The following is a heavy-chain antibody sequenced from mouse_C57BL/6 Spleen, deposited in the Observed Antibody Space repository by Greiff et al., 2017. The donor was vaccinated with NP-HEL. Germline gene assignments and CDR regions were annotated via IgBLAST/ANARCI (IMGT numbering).Heavy chain of an antibody. CDR3: ARRGDRGGGDLYYYFYYFDY. D-gene: IGHD1-1*01. V-gene: IGHV3-6*01. CDR2: ISYDGSN. CDR1: GYSITSGYY. Sequence: VQLKESGPGLVKPSQSLSLTCSVTGYSITSGYYWNWIRQFPGNKLEWMGYISYDGSNNYNPSLKNRISITRDTSKNQFFLKLNSVTTEDTATYYCARRGDRGGGDLYYYFYYFDYWGQGTTLTVSS. J-gene: IGHJ2*01.